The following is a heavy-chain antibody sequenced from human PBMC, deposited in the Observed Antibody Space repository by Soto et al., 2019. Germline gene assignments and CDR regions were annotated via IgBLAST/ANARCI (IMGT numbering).Heavy chain of an antibody. CDR2: IYWNDDK. Sequence: QITLKESGPTLVKPTQTLTLTCTFSGFSLSTSGVGVGWIRQPPGKALEWLALIYWNDDKRYSPSLKSRLTITKDTSKNQVVLTMTNMDPVDTAKYYCAHRREWGHFDYWGQGTLVTVSS. V-gene: IGHV2-5*01. CDR1: GFSLSTSGVG. D-gene: IGHD1-26*01. J-gene: IGHJ4*02. CDR3: AHRREWGHFDY.